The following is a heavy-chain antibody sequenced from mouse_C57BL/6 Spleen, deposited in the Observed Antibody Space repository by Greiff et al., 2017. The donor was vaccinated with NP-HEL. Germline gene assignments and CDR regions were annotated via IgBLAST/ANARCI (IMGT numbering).Heavy chain of an antibody. CDR2: IYPRSGNT. CDR3: ARCDYRDGWCAY. D-gene: IGHD2-14*01. CDR1: GYTFTSYG. Sequence: QVQLQQSGAELARPGASVKLSCKASGYTFTSYGISWVKQRTGQGLEWIGEIYPRSGNTYYNEKFKGKATLTADKSSSTAYMERRSLTSEDSAVYLCARCDYRDGWCAYWGQGTLVTVSA. J-gene: IGHJ3*01. V-gene: IGHV1-81*01.